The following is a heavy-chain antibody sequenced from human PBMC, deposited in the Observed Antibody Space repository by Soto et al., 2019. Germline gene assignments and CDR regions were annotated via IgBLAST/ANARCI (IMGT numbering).Heavy chain of an antibody. CDR1: GDSISSNSW. V-gene: IGHV4-4*02. CDR3: ATGGSYCSTAGCLSWYLDL. J-gene: IGHJ2*01. Sequence: QVQLQESGPGLVRASGTLSLTCAVSGDSISSNSWWSWVRQPPGKGLERIGEIYHSGTTNYNPSLKSRATISVDKSKIQFSLNLNSVAAADTAVYYCATGGSYCSTAGCLSWYLDLWGRGTLVSVSS. D-gene: IGHD2-2*01. CDR2: IYHSGTT.